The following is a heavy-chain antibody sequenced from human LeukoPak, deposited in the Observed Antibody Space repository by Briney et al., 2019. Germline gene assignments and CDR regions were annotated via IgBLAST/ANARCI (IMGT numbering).Heavy chain of an antibody. D-gene: IGHD6-13*01. CDR1: GGTFSSYA. J-gene: IGHJ5*02. V-gene: IGHV1-69*05. Sequence: ASVKVACKASGGTFSSYAISWVRQAPGQGLEWMGGIIPIFGRANYAQKFQGRVTITTDESTSTAYMELSSLRSEDTAVYYCARSARSSSWDNWFDPWGQGTLVTVSS. CDR3: ARSARSSSWDNWFDP. CDR2: IIPIFGRA.